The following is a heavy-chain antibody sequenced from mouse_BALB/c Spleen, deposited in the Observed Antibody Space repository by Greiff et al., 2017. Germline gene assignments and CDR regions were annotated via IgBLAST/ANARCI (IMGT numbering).Heavy chain of an antibody. CDR3: AREKAY. Sequence: EVKLVESGPGLVKPSQSLSLTCTVTGYSITSDYAWNWIRQFPGNKLEWMGYISYSGSTSYNPSLKSRISITRDTSKNQFFLQLNSVTTEDTATYYCAREKAYWGQGTLVTVSA. J-gene: IGHJ3*01. V-gene: IGHV3-2*02. CDR2: ISYSGST. CDR1: GYSITSDYA.